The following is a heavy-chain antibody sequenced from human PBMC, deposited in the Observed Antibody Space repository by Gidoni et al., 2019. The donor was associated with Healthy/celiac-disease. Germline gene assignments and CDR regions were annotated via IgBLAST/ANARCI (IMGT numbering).Heavy chain of an antibody. CDR2: SYSSGST. J-gene: IGHJ3*02. D-gene: IGHD3-22*01. V-gene: IGHV4-31*03. Sequence: QVQLQESGAGLVKPSQTLSLTCTVSGGSISSGGYYWSWIRQHPGKGMEWIGYSYSSGSTYYNPSLKSRVTISLDTSKHQFSLKLSSVTAAATAVYYCASDPDADSSGSLDAFDIWGQGTMVTVSS. CDR1: GGSISSGGYY. CDR3: ASDPDADSSGSLDAFDI.